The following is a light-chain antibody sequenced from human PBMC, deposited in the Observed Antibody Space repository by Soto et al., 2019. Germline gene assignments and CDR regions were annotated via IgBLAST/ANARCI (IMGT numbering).Light chain of an antibody. CDR2: GAS. CDR3: QQYGNWPEYS. V-gene: IGKV3-15*01. CDR1: PSVGYN. J-gene: IGKJ2*03. Sequence: ETVVKQSPVTLSVSPGEGATLSCRTSPSVGYNLAWYQQKPGQAPRPLIYGASTRITGIPARFSGSGSGTEFTLTITSLQSDDFAVYYCQQYGNWPEYSFGQGTKLQIK.